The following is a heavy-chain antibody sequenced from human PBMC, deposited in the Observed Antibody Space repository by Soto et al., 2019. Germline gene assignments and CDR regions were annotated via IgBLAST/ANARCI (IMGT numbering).Heavy chain of an antibody. CDR3: ARDPLRRRGTQYNYYAMDV. Sequence: ASVKVSCKASGYSFTSYGISWVRQAPGQGLEWMGWISAYNGNKKYAQKLQGRVTMTTDTSTSTAYMDLSNLRSEDTAVYYCARDPLRRRGTQYNYYAMDVWGPGTTVTVSS. J-gene: IGHJ6*02. D-gene: IGHD4-17*01. CDR2: ISAYNGNK. V-gene: IGHV1-18*01. CDR1: GYSFTSYG.